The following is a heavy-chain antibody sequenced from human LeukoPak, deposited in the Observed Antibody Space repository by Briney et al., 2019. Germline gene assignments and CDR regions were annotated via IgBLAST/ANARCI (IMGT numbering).Heavy chain of an antibody. J-gene: IGHJ5*02. CDR3: VREDLITIFGVDPTPWFDP. V-gene: IGHV1-18*01. CDR2: ISAYNGNT. Sequence: ASVKVSCKASGYTFTSYGISWVRQAPGQGLEWMGWISAYNGNTNYAQKLQGRVTMTTDTSTSTAYMELRSLRSDDTAVYYCVREDLITIFGVDPTPWFDPWGQGTLVTVSS. CDR1: GYTFTSYG. D-gene: IGHD3-3*01.